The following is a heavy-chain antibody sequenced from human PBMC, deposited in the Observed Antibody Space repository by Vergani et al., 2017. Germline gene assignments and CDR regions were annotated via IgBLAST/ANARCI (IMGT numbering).Heavy chain of an antibody. Sequence: EVQLVESGGGLVQPGGSLKLSCAASGFTFSGSAMHWVRQASGKGLEWVGRIRSKANSYATAYAASVKGRFTISRDDSKNTAYLQMNSLKTEDTAVYYCAPYDYVWGSYYHWGQGTLVTVSS. D-gene: IGHD3-16*01. CDR1: GFTFSGSA. J-gene: IGHJ5*02. CDR3: APYDYVWGSYYH. CDR2: IRSKANSYAT. V-gene: IGHV3-73*02.